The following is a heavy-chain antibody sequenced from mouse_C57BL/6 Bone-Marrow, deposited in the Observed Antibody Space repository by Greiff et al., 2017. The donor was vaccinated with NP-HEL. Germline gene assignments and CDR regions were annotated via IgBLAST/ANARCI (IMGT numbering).Heavy chain of an antibody. CDR1: GFTFSSYG. D-gene: IGHD1-1*01. Sequence: EVMLVESGGDLVKPGGSLKLSCAASGFTFSSYGMSWVRQTPDKRLEWVATIRSGGSYTYYPDSVKGRFTISRDNATNTLYLQMSSLTSEDTAMYYCARRGYGSKNYYAMDYWGQGTSVTVSS. J-gene: IGHJ4*01. CDR2: IRSGGSYT. CDR3: ARRGYGSKNYYAMDY. V-gene: IGHV5-6*02.